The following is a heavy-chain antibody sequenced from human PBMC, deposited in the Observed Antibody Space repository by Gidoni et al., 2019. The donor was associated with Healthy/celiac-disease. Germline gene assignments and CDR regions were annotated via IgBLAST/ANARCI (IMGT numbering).Heavy chain of an antibody. CDR2: ISSSGSTL. CDR1: GFTFSSYD. D-gene: IGHD3-10*01. CDR3: ARANRGY. V-gene: IGHV3-48*03. J-gene: IGHJ4*02. Sequence: EVQLVASGGGLVQPGVSLRLSCAASGFTFSSYDMNWVRQAPGKGLEWVSYISSSGSTLYYADTVTGRFNISRGNAKNSLYLQMNSLRAEDTAVYYCARANRGYWGQGTLVTVSS.